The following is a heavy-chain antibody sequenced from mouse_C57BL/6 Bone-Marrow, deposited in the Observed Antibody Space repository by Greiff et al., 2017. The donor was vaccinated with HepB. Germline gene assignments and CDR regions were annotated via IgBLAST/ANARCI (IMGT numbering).Heavy chain of an antibody. CDR2: IWSDGST. CDR3: ARPDGYAWFAY. CDR1: GFSLTSYG. J-gene: IGHJ3*01. Sequence: VQLQQSGPGLVAPSQSLSITCTASGFSLTSYGIHWVRQPPGKGLEWLVVIWSDGSTTYNPALKSRLSISKDNSKSQVFLKMNSLQTDDTAMYYCARPDGYAWFAYWGQGTRVTVSA. D-gene: IGHD2-2*01. V-gene: IGHV2-6*03.